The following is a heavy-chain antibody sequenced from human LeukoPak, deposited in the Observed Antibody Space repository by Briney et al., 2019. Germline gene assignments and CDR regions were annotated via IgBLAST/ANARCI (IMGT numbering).Heavy chain of an antibody. D-gene: IGHD3-10*01. Sequence: GGSLRLSCAASEFTVSTNYMSWVRQAPGKGLEWVSGISGSGGSTYYADSVKGRFTISRDNSKNRLYLQMNSLRAEDTAVYYCAKRPRGNYLDPFDYWGQGTLVTVSS. CDR2: ISGSGGST. CDR1: EFTVSTNY. J-gene: IGHJ4*02. V-gene: IGHV3-23*01. CDR3: AKRPRGNYLDPFDY.